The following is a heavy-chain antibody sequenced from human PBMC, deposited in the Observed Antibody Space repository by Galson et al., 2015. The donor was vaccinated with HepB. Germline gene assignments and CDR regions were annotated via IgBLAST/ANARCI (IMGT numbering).Heavy chain of an antibody. CDR3: ANSKDSGWSYNAFDI. CDR1: GFSFSNYA. Sequence: SLRLACAASGFSFSNYAMTWFRQPPGEGLQWVATISGRGVTTLDADSGKGQFTISRYNSKNTLYLEMNNLSADDTAVYFCANSKDSGWSYNAFDIWGQGTMVTVSS. D-gene: IGHD6-19*01. CDR2: ISGRGVTT. V-gene: IGHV3-23*01. J-gene: IGHJ3*02.